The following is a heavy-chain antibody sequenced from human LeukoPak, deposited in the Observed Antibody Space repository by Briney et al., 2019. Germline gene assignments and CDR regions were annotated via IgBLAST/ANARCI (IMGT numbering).Heavy chain of an antibody. J-gene: IGHJ6*02. CDR3: ARDRRRRDYYGMDV. V-gene: IGHV3-30*02. CDR1: GFTFSSYG. Sequence: SGGSLRLSCAASGFTFSSYGMHWVRQAPGKGLEWVAFIRYDGSNKYYADSVKGRFTISRDNSKNTLYLQMNSLRAEDTAVYYCARDRRRRDYYGMDVWGQGTTVTVSS. CDR2: IRYDGSNK.